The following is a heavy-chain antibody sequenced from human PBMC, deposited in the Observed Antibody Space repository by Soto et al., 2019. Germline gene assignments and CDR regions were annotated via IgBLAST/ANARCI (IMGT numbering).Heavy chain of an antibody. J-gene: IGHJ3*02. CDR2: IIPICGKA. CDR3: ARGDGSSHDAFDI. V-gene: IGHV1-69*06. Sequence: SVKVSCKASGGTFSSYAISWVRQAPGQGLEWMGGIIPICGKANYAQKFQGRVTITADKSTSTDYMELSSLRSEDTALYYCARGDGSSHDAFDIWGQGTMVTVSS. CDR1: GGTFSSYA. D-gene: IGHD1-26*01.